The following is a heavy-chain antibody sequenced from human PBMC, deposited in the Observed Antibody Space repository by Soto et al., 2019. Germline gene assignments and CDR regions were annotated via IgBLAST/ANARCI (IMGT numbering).Heavy chain of an antibody. CDR3: AKNIDSSSWFELALNI. Sequence: QVQLQESGPGLVKPSGTLSLTCAVSGGSISTTNWWSWVRQPPGKGLEWIGEIYRSGSTNYNPSLESRVTISIDKSKNQFSLRLSSVTAADTAVYYCAKNIDSSSWFELALNIWGQGTMVTVSS. J-gene: IGHJ3*02. D-gene: IGHD6-13*01. CDR1: GGSISTTNW. V-gene: IGHV4-4*02. CDR2: IYRSGST.